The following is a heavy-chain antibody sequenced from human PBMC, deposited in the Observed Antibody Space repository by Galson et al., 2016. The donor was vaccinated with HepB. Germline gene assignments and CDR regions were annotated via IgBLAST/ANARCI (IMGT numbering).Heavy chain of an antibody. D-gene: IGHD3-16*01. Sequence: SLRLSCAVSGFTFSKYGFHWVRQAPGKGLEWVAVVWYDGNIRYYADSVKGRFIISRDNSNNTVYLQMNSLGPEDTAVYYCAKDRRGSFSDAFDIWGHGTMVTVSS. V-gene: IGHV3-33*06. CDR1: GFTFSKYG. CDR3: AKDRRGSFSDAFDI. J-gene: IGHJ3*02. CDR2: VWYDGNIR.